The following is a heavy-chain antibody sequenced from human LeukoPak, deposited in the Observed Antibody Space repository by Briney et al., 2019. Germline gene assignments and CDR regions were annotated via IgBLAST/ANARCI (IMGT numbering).Heavy chain of an antibody. Sequence: GGSLRLSCEASGFTFSSYWMHWVRQAPGKGPVWVSRIKNDGSMTNYADSVQGRFTISRDNAKDTLYLQMNSLRADDTAVYYCAFYGSGVYWGQGALVTVSS. CDR3: AFYGSGVY. J-gene: IGHJ4*02. V-gene: IGHV3-74*01. CDR2: IKNDGSMT. CDR1: GFTFSSYW. D-gene: IGHD3-10*01.